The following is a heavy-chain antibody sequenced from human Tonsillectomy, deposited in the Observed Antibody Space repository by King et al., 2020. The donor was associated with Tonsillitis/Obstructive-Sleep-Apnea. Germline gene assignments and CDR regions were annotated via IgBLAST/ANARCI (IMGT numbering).Heavy chain of an antibody. J-gene: IGHJ5*02. CDR2: IYYSVST. Sequence: HVQRQESGPGLVKPSETLSLTCTVSGGSVSRGSYYWSWIRQPPGKGLEWSGYIYYSVSTNYNPSLKFRVPKSVDTSGNQFSRKLSSVTAADTPVYYCARDYCSRTSCYRDNWFDPWGQGTLVTVSS. V-gene: IGHV4-61*01. CDR3: ARDYCSRTSCYRDNWFDP. D-gene: IGHD2-2*01. CDR1: GGSVSRGSYY.